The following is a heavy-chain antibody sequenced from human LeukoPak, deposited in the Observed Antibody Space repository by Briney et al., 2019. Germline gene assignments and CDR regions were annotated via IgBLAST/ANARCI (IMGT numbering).Heavy chain of an antibody. CDR2: ISYDGSNK. V-gene: IGHV3-30*04. CDR1: GFTFSDYA. CDR3: ARVGRGYSFKIYYFDY. D-gene: IGHD5-18*01. Sequence: GGSLRLSCAASGFTFSDYAIHWVRQAPGKGLEWVAVISYDGSNKFYADSVKGRFTISRDNSNNTLCLQMNSLRAEDTAVYYCARVGRGYSFKIYYFDYWGQGTLVTVSS. J-gene: IGHJ4*02.